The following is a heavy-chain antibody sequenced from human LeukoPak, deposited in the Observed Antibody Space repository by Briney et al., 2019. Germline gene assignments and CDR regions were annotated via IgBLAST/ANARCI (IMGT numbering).Heavy chain of an antibody. V-gene: IGHV3-23*01. CDR1: GFTFSSYS. CDR2: SGTGGTT. Sequence: GGSLRLSCAASGFTFSSYSMSWVRQAPGKGLEWVSASGTGGTTYDADSVRGRFTVSRDNSKTTLYLQMNSLRAEDTAVYSCAKRYTSDWYLFDYWGQGTLVTVSS. J-gene: IGHJ4*02. CDR3: AKRYTSDWYLFDY. D-gene: IGHD6-19*01.